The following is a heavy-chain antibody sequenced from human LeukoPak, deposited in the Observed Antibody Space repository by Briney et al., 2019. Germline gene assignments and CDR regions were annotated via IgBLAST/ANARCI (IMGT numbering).Heavy chain of an antibody. J-gene: IGHJ4*02. CDR3: AREVLIVREPAANTIDY. CDR2: INKGGSYM. V-gene: IGHV3-21*01. Sequence: GGSLRLSCVASGFIFRDYTMNWVRQTPGKGLEWVSAINKGGSYMAYADSVKGRFTVSRDNAKNSLFLQMNNLRVEDTAVYFCAREVLIVREPAANTIDYWGQGTRVTVSS. D-gene: IGHD2-2*01. CDR1: GFIFRDYT.